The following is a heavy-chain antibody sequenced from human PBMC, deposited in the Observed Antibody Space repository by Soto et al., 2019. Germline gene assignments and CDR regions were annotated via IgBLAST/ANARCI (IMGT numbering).Heavy chain of an antibody. CDR1: GYTFTSYA. V-gene: IGHV1-8*01. J-gene: IGHJ6*02. Sequence: ASVKVSCKASGYTFTSYAINWVRQATGQGLEWMGWMNPNGGNTGYAQKFQGRVTMTRNTSISTAYMELSSLRSEDTAVYYCARGHYDFWSGYLSYYYYGMDVWGQGTTVTVSS. D-gene: IGHD3-3*01. CDR3: ARGHYDFWSGYLSYYYYGMDV. CDR2: MNPNGGNT.